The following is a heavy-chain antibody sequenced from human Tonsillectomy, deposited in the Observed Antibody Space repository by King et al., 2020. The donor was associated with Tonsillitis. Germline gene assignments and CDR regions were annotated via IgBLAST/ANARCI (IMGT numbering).Heavy chain of an antibody. J-gene: IGHJ6*02. CDR1: GVSISSYY. CDR2: IYYSGST. Sequence: VQLQESGPGLVKPSETLSLTCSVSGVSISSYYWSWIRQPPGRGLEWIGYIYYSGSTNYNPSLKSRATISVDTSKNQLSLKLSSVTAADTAVYYCARNRVKHPYYYGMDVWGQGTTVTVSS. V-gene: IGHV4-59*01. D-gene: IGHD1-14*01. CDR3: ARNRVKHPYYYGMDV.